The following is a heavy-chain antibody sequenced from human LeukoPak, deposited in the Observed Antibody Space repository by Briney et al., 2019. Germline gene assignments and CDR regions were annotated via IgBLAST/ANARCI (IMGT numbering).Heavy chain of an antibody. CDR3: ARLPRGYSYGYYYYYGMDV. CDR1: GGSISISSYY. D-gene: IGHD5-18*01. V-gene: IGHV4-39*01. J-gene: IGHJ6*02. CDR2: IYYSGST. Sequence: SETLSLTCTVSGGSISISSYYWGWIRQPPGKGLEWMGSIYYSGSTYYNPSLKSRVTISVDTSKNQFSLKLSSVTAADTAVYYCARLPRGYSYGYYYYYGMDVWGQGTTVTVSS.